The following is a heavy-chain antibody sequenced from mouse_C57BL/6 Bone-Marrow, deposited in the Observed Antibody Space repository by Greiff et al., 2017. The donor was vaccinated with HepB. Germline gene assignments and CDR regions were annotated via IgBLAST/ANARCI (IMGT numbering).Heavy chain of an antibody. CDR2: IYPGNSDT. D-gene: IGHD1-1*01. CDR1: GYTFTSYW. V-gene: IGHV1-5*01. CDR3: TRSHSLFITTVVADFDY. Sequence: DVQLQESGTVLARPGASVKMSCKTSGYTFTSYWMHWVKQRPGQGLEWIGAIYPGNSDTSYNQKFKGKAKLTAVTSASTAYMELSSLTNEDSAVYYCTRSHSLFITTVVADFDYWGQGTTLTVSS. J-gene: IGHJ2*01.